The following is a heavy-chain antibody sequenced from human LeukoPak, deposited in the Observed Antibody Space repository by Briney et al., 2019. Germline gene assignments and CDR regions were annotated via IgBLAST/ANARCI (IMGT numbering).Heavy chain of an antibody. CDR3: ARRLGATSTGFDY. J-gene: IGHJ4*02. CDR1: GGSFSGYY. Sequence: PSETLSLTCAVYGGSFSGYYWSWIRQPPGKGLEWIGSIHYSGSTNYNPSLKSRVTISVDTSKNQFSLKLSSVTAADTAVYYCARRLGATSTGFDYWGQGTLVTVSS. V-gene: IGHV4-59*08. D-gene: IGHD1-26*01. CDR2: IHYSGST.